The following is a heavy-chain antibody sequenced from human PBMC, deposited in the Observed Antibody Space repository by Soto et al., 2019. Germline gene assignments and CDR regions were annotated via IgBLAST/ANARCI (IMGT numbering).Heavy chain of an antibody. J-gene: IGHJ4*02. CDR1: GFTFSSYA. CDR2: ISGSGGST. CDR3: AKANTYYYGSGSYYFDY. V-gene: IGHV3-23*01. Sequence: GGSLRLSYAASGFTFSSYAMSWVRQAPGKGLEWVSAISGSGGSTYYADSVKGRFTISRDNSKNTLYLQMYSLRAEDTAVYYCAKANTYYYGSGSYYFDYWGQGTLVTVSS. D-gene: IGHD3-10*01.